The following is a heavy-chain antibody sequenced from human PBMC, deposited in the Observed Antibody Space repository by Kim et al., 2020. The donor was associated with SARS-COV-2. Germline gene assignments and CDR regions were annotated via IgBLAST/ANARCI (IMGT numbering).Heavy chain of an antibody. CDR3: ARDIDSRGYYYPEAFVI. V-gene: IGHV3-21*01. Sequence: GGSLRLSCAASGFTFSSYSMNWVRQAPGKGLEWVSSISSSSSYIYYADSVKGRFTISRDNAKNSLYLQMNSRRAEDTAVYYCARDIDSRGYYYPEAFVIWGRGTMVTVSS. CDR2: ISSSSSYI. J-gene: IGHJ3*02. D-gene: IGHD3-22*01. CDR1: GFTFSSYS.